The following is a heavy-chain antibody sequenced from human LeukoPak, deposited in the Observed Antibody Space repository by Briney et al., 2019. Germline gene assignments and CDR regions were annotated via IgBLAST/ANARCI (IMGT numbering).Heavy chain of an antibody. CDR1: GFTFSNYA. Sequence: GGSLRLSCAASGFTFSNYAMSWVRQAPGKGLEWVSSISSSSSYIYYADSVKGRFTISRDNAKNSLYLQMNSLRAEDTAVYYCARDYYYDSSGWFDPWGQGTLVTVSS. J-gene: IGHJ5*02. CDR3: ARDYYYDSSGWFDP. V-gene: IGHV3-21*01. CDR2: ISSSSSYI. D-gene: IGHD3-22*01.